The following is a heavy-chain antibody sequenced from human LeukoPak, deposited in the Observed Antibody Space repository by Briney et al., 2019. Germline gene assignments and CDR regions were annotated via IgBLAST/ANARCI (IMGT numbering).Heavy chain of an antibody. CDR3: AKGSLTIFGVVDY. CDR1: GFTFSSYA. CDR2: LSGSGGST. V-gene: IGHV3-23*01. Sequence: PGGSLRLSCADSGFTFSSYAMSWVRQAPGKGLEWVSALSGSGGSTYYADSVKGRFTISRDNSKNTLYLQMNSPRAEDTAVYYCAKGSLTIFGVVDYWGQGTLVTVSS. J-gene: IGHJ4*02. D-gene: IGHD3-3*01.